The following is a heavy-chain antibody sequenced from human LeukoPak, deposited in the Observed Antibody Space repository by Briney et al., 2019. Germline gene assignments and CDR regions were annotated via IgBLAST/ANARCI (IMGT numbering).Heavy chain of an antibody. D-gene: IGHD6-13*01. V-gene: IGHV4-39*07. CDR1: GGSISSSGYY. CDR3: ARDLVGKEKGYSSSSDWFDP. CDR2: MYYSGST. Sequence: SETLSLTCTVSGGSISSSGYYWGWIRQPPGKGLEWIGSMYYSGSTYYNPSLKSRVTISVDTSKNHFSLKLSSVTAADTAVYYCARDLVGKEKGYSSSSDWFDPWGQGTLVTVSS. J-gene: IGHJ5*02.